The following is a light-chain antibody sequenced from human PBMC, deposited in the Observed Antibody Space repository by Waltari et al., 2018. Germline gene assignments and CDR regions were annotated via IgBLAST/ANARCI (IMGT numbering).Light chain of an antibody. CDR1: QSVLYSSNNKNH. CDR3: QQYYTAPLT. Sequence: DIVMTQSPDSLAVSLGERATINCKSSQSVLYSSNNKNHLAWFQQKPGQPPNLLILWASTRESTVPDRFSGSRACTDFTLTISSLQAEDVAVYYCQQYYTAPLTFGGGTKVEIK. CDR2: WAS. J-gene: IGKJ4*01. V-gene: IGKV4-1*01.